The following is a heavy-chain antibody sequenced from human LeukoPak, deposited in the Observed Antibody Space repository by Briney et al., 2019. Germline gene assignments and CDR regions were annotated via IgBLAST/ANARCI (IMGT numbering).Heavy chain of an antibody. J-gene: IGHJ4*02. V-gene: IGHV3-21*01. CDR3: ARDVSGYPFNPWNYYFDY. CDR1: GFTFSSYS. Sequence: GGSLRLSCAASGFTFSSYSMNWVRQAPGKGLEWVSSISSSSSYIYYADSVKGRFTISRDNAKNSLYLQMNSLRAEDTAVYYCARDVSGYPFNPWNYYFDYWGQGTLVTVSS. D-gene: IGHD3-22*01. CDR2: ISSSSSYI.